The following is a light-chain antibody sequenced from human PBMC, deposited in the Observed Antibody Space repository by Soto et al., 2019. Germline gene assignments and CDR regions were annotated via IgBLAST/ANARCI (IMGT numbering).Light chain of an antibody. CDR3: QEYNTWTWT. Sequence: ETVITQSPANLSVSPGERATLSCRASQSVNSNLAWYQQKLGQAPRILIFGASTRATGIRARFSGSGSGTEFSLTINSLQSEDFAVYYCQEYNTWTWTFGQGTQVDIK. V-gene: IGKV3-15*01. CDR1: QSVNSN. J-gene: IGKJ1*01. CDR2: GAS.